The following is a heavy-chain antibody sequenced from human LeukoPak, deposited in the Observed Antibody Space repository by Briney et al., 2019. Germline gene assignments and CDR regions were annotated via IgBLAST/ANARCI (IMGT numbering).Heavy chain of an antibody. CDR3: ARGGRATYSSPHNRRRPPGKDNWFDP. D-gene: IGHD6-13*01. V-gene: IGHV4-34*01. Sequence: SETLSLTCAVYGGSFSGYYWSWIRQPPGKGLEWIGEINHSGSTNYNPSLKSRVTISVDTSKNQFSLKLSSVTAADTAVYYCARGGRATYSSPHNRRRPPGKDNWFDPWGQGTLVTVSS. CDR1: GGSFSGYY. CDR2: INHSGST. J-gene: IGHJ5*02.